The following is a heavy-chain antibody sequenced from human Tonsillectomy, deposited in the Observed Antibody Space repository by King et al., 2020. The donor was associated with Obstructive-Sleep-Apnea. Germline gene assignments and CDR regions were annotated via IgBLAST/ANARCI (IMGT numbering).Heavy chain of an antibody. CDR1: GFTFISYS. CDR3: ARDSRGYSSGWYESFNY. V-gene: IGHV3-48*04. D-gene: IGHD6-19*01. J-gene: IGHJ4*02. CDR2: ISSSSTI. Sequence: QLVQSGGGLVQPGGSLRLSCAASGFTFISYSMNWVRQAPGKGLEWVSYISSSSTIYYADSVKGRFTISRDNAKNSLYLQMNSLRAEDTAVYYCARDSRGYSSGWYESFNYWGQGTLVTVSS.